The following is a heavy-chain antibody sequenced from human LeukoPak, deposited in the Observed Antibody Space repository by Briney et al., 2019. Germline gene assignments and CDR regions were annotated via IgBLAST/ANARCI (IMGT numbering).Heavy chain of an antibody. CDR3: ARSYGSGSYDLYYYYMDV. D-gene: IGHD3-10*01. J-gene: IGHJ6*03. CDR2: ISATGGTI. V-gene: IGHV3-11*04. CDR1: GFTVSSNY. Sequence: GGSLRLSCAASGFTVSSNYMSWVRQAPGKGLEWVSYISATGGTIYYADSVKGRFTISRDNAKNSLYLQMNSLRAEDTAVYYCARSYGSGSYDLYYYYMDVWGKGTTVTVSS.